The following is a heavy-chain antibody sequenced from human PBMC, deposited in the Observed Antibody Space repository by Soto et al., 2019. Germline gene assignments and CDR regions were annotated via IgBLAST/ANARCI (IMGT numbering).Heavy chain of an antibody. CDR2: INHSGST. V-gene: IGHV4-34*01. D-gene: IGHD3-10*01. J-gene: IGHJ6*02. CDR3: ARGSSPSRHQYYYANQDYYYYGMDV. Sequence: SETLSLTCAVYGGSFSGYYWSWIRQPPGKGLEWIGEINHSGSTNYNPSLKSRVTISVDTSKNQFSLKLSSVTAADTAVYYCARGSSPSRHQYYYANQDYYYYGMDVWGQGTTVTVSS. CDR1: GGSFSGYY.